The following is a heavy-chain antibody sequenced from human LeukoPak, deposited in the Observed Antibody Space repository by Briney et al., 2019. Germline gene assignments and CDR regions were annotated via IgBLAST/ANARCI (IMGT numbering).Heavy chain of an antibody. CDR2: ISSSGSTI. V-gene: IGHV3-11*01. Sequence: GGSLRLSCAASGFTFSDYYMSWIRQAPGKGLEWVSYISSSGSTIYYADSVKGRFTISRDNAKNSLYLQMNSLRAEDTAVYYCARVLRVLSSSWFYDAFDIWGQGTMVTVSS. J-gene: IGHJ3*02. CDR3: ARVLRVLSSSWFYDAFDI. D-gene: IGHD6-13*01. CDR1: GFTFSDYY.